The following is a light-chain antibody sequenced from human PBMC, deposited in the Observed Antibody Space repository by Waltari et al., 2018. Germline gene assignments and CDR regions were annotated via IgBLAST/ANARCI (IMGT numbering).Light chain of an antibody. V-gene: IGLV2-23*02. Sequence: QSALTQPASVSGSPGQSITISCTGTSSDVGNYNLVSWYQHHPGKAPKLMIYEVNKRPSGVSIRFSGSKSGNTASLTIAGLHAEDEADYSCCSYAGSSTSVVFGGGTKLTVL. CDR2: EVN. J-gene: IGLJ2*01. CDR1: SSDVGNYNL. CDR3: CSYAGSSTSVV.